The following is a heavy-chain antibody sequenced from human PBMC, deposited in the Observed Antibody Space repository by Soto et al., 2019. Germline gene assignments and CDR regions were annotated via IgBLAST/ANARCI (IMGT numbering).Heavy chain of an antibody. CDR1: GGTFSSCA. D-gene: IGHD3-22*01. CDR3: AKDLGYYDSSGYYEDDAFDI. CDR2: VIPIFGTA. V-gene: IGHV1-69*13. Sequence: SVKVSCKASGGTFSSCAISWVRQAPGQGLEWMGGVIPIFGTANYAQKFQGRVTITADESTSTAYMELSSLRSEDTAVYYCAKDLGYYDSSGYYEDDAFDIWGQGTMVTVSS. J-gene: IGHJ3*02.